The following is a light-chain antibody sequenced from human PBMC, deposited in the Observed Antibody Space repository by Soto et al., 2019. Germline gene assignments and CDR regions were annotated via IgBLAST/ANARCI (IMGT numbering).Light chain of an antibody. CDR3: SSYTNRSHYV. CDR1: SSDVGGFNF. Sequence: QSVLTQPASVSGSPGQSITISCTGTSSDVGGFNFVSWYQQHPGKAPKLLIYEVTKRPSGVSNRFSGSKSGNTASLTISGLQTEDEADYYCSSYTNRSHYVLGNGTKVTVL. V-gene: IGLV2-14*01. CDR2: EVT. J-gene: IGLJ1*01.